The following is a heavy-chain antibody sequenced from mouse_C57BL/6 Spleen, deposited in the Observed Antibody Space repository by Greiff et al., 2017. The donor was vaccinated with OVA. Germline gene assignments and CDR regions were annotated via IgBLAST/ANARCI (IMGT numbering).Heavy chain of an antibody. Sequence: VKLLESGAELVRPGASVTLSCKASGYTFTDYEMHWVKQTPVHGLEWIGAIDTETGGTPYNQKFKGKAILTADKSSSTAYMELRSLTSEDSAVYYCTRKVHYYGSRAWFAYWGQGTLVTVSA. CDR2: IDTETGGT. CDR1: GYTFTDYE. CDR3: TRKVHYYGSRAWFAY. J-gene: IGHJ3*01. D-gene: IGHD1-1*01. V-gene: IGHV1-15*01.